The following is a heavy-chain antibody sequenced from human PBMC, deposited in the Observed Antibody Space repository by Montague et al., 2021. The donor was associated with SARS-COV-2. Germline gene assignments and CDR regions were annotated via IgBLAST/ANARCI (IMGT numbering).Heavy chain of an antibody. CDR1: GFTFSRYS. V-gene: IGHV3-21*01. CDR2: ISSSSSYI. J-gene: IGHJ6*02. D-gene: IGHD3-22*01. CDR3: ARDWDYYDSSGYVPSYYYYYGMDV. Sequence: SLRLSCAASGFTFSRYSMNWVRQAPGKGLEWVSSISSSSSYIHYADSVKGRFTISRDNAKNSLYLQMNSLRAEDTAVYYCARDWDYYDSSGYVPSYYYYYGMDVWGQGTTVTVSS.